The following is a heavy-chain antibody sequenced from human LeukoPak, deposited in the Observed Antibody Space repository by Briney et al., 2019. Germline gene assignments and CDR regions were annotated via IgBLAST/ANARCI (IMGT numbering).Heavy chain of an antibody. CDR1: GYTFTSYG. CDR2: ISAYNGNT. CDR3: TRGTYGEPTYYFDY. Sequence: ASVKVSCKASGYTFTSYGISWVRQAPGQGLEWMGWISAYNGNTNYAQKLQGRVTMTTDTSTSTACMELRSLRSDDTAVYYCTRGTYGEPTYYFDYWGQGTLVTVSS. V-gene: IGHV1-18*01. J-gene: IGHJ4*02. D-gene: IGHD4-17*01.